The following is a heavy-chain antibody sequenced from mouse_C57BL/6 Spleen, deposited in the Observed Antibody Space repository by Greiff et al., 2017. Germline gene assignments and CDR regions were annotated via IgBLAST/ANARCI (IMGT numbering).Heavy chain of an antibody. CDR3: ARSYGNYNFDY. CDR2: IDPSDSYT. D-gene: IGHD2-1*01. V-gene: IGHV1-69*01. CDR1: GYTFTSYW. Sequence: QVQLKQPGAELVMPGASVKLSCKASGYTFTSYWMHWVKQRPGQGLEWIGEIDPSDSYTNYNQKFKGKSTLTVDKSSSTAYMQLSSLTSEDSAVYYCARSYGNYNFDYWGQGTTLTVSS. J-gene: IGHJ2*01.